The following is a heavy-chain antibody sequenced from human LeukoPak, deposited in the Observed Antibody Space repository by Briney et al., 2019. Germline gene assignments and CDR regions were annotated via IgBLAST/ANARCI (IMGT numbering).Heavy chain of an antibody. CDR1: GYTFTGYY. CDR2: INPNSGGT. D-gene: IGHD6-19*01. CDR3: ARDEQWLVPISRPFYGMDV. V-gene: IGHV1-2*02. Sequence: ASVKVSCKASGYTFTGYYIHWVRQAPGQGPEWMGWINPNSGGTNYAQKLQGRVTMTTDTPTSTAYMELRSLRSDDTAVYYCARDEQWLVPISRPFYGMDVWGQGTTVTVSS. J-gene: IGHJ6*02.